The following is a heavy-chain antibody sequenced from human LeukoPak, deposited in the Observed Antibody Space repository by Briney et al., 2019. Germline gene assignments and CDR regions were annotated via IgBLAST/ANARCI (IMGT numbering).Heavy chain of an antibody. CDR1: GFTVSSNY. D-gene: IGHD6-19*01. CDR2: IYSGGGT. V-gene: IGHV3-66*01. Sequence: PGGSLRLSCAASGFTVSSNYMSWVRQAPGKGLEWVSVIYSGGGTFYADSVKERFTVSRDNSKNMLYLQMNSLRAEDTAVYYCARDRGSSGWFIFDYWGQGTLVTVSS. CDR3: ARDRGSSGWFIFDY. J-gene: IGHJ4*02.